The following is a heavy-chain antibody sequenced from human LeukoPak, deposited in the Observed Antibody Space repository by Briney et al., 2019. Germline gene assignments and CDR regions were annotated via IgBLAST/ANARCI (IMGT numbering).Heavy chain of an antibody. CDR2: IYYSGST. CDR3: VIFSSSGYYSDY. D-gene: IGHD6-13*01. J-gene: IGHJ4*02. V-gene: IGHV4-39*01. CDR1: GGSISSISYY. Sequence: PSETLSLTCTVSGGSISSISYYWGWIRQPPGKGLEWIGSIYYSGSTYYNPSLKSRVTISVDTSKNQFSLKLSSVTAADTAVYYCVIFSSSGYYSDYWGQGTLVTVSS.